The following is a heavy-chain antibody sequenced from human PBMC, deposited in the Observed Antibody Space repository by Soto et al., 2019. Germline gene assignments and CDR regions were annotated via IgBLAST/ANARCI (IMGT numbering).Heavy chain of an antibody. J-gene: IGHJ5*02. CDR2: IYYSGST. CDR3: AVVPAAIGYFRFFDP. CDR1: GGSISSGDYY. Sequence: SETLSLTCTVSGGSISSGDYYWSWIRQRPGKGLEWIGYIYYSGSTYYNPSLKSRVTISVDTSKNQFSLKLSSVTAADTAVYYCAVVPAAIGYFRFFDPWGQGTLVTVSS. V-gene: IGHV4-30-4*01. D-gene: IGHD2-2*02.